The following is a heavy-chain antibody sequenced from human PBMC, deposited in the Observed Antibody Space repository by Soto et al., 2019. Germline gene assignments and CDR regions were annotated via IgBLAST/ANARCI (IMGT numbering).Heavy chain of an antibody. CDR2: IYWDDDK. CDR3: AHSPHPSEVYFDL. J-gene: IGHJ2*01. V-gene: IGHV2-5*02. CDR1: GFSLNTPGVG. Sequence: QITLKESGPPLVKPTQTLTLTCAFSGFSLNTPGVGVGWIRQPPGKALEWLALIYWDDDKRYSPSLEGRLTNPTATPRNPVVPTMTNLDPVDTATYSCAHSPHPSEVYFDLWGRGTLVTVSS.